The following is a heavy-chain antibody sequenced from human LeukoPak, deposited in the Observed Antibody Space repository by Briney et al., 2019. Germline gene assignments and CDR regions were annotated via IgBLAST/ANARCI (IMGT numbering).Heavy chain of an antibody. J-gene: IGHJ5*02. V-gene: IGHV4-30-2*01. Sequence: SQTLSLTCAGSGGSISSGGYSWSWIRQPPGKGLEWIGYIYHSGSTYYNPSLKSRVTISVDRSKNQFSLKLSSVTAADTAVYYCARAGLQVWFDPWGQGTLVTVSS. CDR2: IYHSGST. CDR3: ARAGLQVWFDP. CDR1: GGSISSGGYS. D-gene: IGHD5-24*01.